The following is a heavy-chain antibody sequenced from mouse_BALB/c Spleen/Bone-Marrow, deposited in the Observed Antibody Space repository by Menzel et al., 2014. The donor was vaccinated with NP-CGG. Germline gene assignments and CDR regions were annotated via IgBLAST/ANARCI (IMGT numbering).Heavy chain of an antibody. CDR2: IWGDGST. V-gene: IGHV2-6-7*01. CDR3: ARDSFLSTRALDY. CDR1: GFSLTGYG. Sequence: QVQLKHSGPGLVAPSQSLSNPCTVSGFSLTGYGVSWVRQSPGKGLEWLGMIWGDGSTDYNSALKSRLSISKDNSKSXVFLKMSSLQTDDTARYYCARDSFLSTRALDYWGQGTSVTVSS. D-gene: IGHD2-4*01. J-gene: IGHJ4*01.